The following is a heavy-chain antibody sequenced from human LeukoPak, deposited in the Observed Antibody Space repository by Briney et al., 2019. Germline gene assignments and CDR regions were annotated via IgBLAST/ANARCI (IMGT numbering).Heavy chain of an antibody. D-gene: IGHD6-19*01. CDR1: GFTFSGYV. Sequence: PGGSLRLSCATSGFTFSGYVMNWVRQAPGKGLEWVSSISGSGGSTYYADSVKGRFTISRDNSKNTLYLQMSSLRAEDTAVYYCAKGSSSDCINFWGQGTLVTVSS. CDR3: AKGSSSDCINF. CDR2: ISGSGGST. V-gene: IGHV3-23*01. J-gene: IGHJ4*02.